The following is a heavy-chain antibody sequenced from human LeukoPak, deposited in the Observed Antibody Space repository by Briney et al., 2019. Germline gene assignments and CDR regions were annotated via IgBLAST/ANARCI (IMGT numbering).Heavy chain of an antibody. D-gene: IGHD1-26*01. Sequence: PLASVKVSCKASGYTFTGYYMHWVRQAPGQGLEWMGWINPNSGGINYAQKFQGRVTMTRDTSISTAYMELSRLRSDDTAVYYCARDYRGRYSGSYYFAFDIWGQGTMVTVSS. V-gene: IGHV1-2*02. CDR3: ARDYRGRYSGSYYFAFDI. J-gene: IGHJ3*02. CDR1: GYTFTGYY. CDR2: INPNSGGI.